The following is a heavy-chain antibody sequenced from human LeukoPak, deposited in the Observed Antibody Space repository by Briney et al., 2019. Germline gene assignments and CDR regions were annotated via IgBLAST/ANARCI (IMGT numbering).Heavy chain of an antibody. Sequence: PGGTLRLSCAASGFTFSSYGMSWVRQAPGKGLEWVSGISGSGGSTYYADSVKGRFTISRDNSKSTLYVQMNSLRGEDTAVYYCAKDRIAVAGTACWFDPWGQGTLVTVSS. CDR2: ISGSGGST. CDR1: GFTFSSYG. CDR3: AKDRIAVAGTACWFDP. J-gene: IGHJ5*02. V-gene: IGHV3-23*01. D-gene: IGHD6-19*01.